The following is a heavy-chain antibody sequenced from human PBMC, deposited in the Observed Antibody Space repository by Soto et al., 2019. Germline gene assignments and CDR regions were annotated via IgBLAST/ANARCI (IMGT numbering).Heavy chain of an antibody. Sequence: GGSLKLSCAASGFTFSNAWMSWVRQAPGKGLEWVGRIKSKTDGGTTDYAAPVKGRFTISRDDSKNTLYLQMNSLKTEDTAVYYCTTEPPYYDFWSGYYNYYYYYMDVWGKGTTVTVSS. V-gene: IGHV3-15*01. CDR2: IKSKTDGGTT. J-gene: IGHJ6*03. D-gene: IGHD3-3*01. CDR1: GFTFSNAW. CDR3: TTEPPYYDFWSGYYNYYYYYMDV.